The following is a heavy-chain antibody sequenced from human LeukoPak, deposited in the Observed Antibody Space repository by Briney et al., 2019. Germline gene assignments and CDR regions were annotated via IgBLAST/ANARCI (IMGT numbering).Heavy chain of an antibody. CDR1: GGSISSGGYY. D-gene: IGHD3-3*01. J-gene: IGHJ4*02. V-gene: IGHV3-23*01. Sequence: ETLSLTCTVSGGSISSGGYYWSWIRQHPGKGLEWVSAISASGATTYYADSVKGRFTISRDNSKNTLYLQMYSLRTEDTAVYCCAKDLSYDFWSAFDYWGQGTLVTVSS. CDR2: ISASGATT. CDR3: AKDLSYDFWSAFDY.